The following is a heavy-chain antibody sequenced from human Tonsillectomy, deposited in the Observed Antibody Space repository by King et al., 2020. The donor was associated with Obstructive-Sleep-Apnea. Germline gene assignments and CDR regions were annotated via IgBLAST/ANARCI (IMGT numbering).Heavy chain of an antibody. Sequence: EVQLVESGGGLVKPGGSLRLSCAASGFTFRDAWMSWVRQAPGKGLEWVGRIKSKTDGGTTDYAAPLKGRFTISRDDSKNTLYLQMNSRKTEDTAVYYCTSPRSEHCSGGSCYYQYYYGMDVWGQGTTVTVSS. J-gene: IGHJ6*02. CDR2: IKSKTDGGTT. CDR1: GFTFRDAW. CDR3: TSPRSEHCSGGSCYYQYYYGMDV. V-gene: IGHV3-15*01. D-gene: IGHD2-15*01.